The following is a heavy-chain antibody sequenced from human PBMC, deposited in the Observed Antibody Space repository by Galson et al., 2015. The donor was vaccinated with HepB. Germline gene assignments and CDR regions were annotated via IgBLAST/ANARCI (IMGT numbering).Heavy chain of an antibody. J-gene: IGHJ3*02. V-gene: IGHV3-7*01. Sequence: SLRLSCAASGFSFSSYWMSWVRQAPGKGLEWVATIKQDGSDKFYVDSVKGRFTISRDNAKNSLYLQMNSLRAEDTAVYYCARDGNYYDSSDYYYDAFDIWGQGTMVTVSS. CDR2: IKQDGSDK. CDR1: GFSFSSYW. CDR3: ARDGNYYDSSDYYYDAFDI. D-gene: IGHD3-22*01.